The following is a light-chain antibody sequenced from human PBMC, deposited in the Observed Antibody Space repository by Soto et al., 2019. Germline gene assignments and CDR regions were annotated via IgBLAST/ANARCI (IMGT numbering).Light chain of an antibody. CDR3: QAYDYSLTAFV. J-gene: IGLJ3*02. CDR1: NSNLGAGYD. Sequence: QSVLTQPPSVSGVPGQRVIISCTGNNSNLGAGYDVHWYQQLPGAAPKLVVFGNRNRPSGVPERFSGSKSGTSASLAITGLQAEDEADYYCQAYDYSLTAFVFGGGTKVTVL. V-gene: IGLV1-40*01. CDR2: GNR.